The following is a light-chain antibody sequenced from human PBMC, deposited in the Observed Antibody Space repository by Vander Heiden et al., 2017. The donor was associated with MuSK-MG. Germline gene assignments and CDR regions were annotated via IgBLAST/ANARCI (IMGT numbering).Light chain of an antibody. CDR2: AAS. Sequence: DIQMTQSPSSLSASVGDRVTLTCRASQRISNYLNWYQQRPGKAPKVLISAASNLQSRVPSRFRGSRSRTDFTLTMTGLQPEDLTTYYCQQSASAPPTFG. CDR1: QRISNY. J-gene: IGKJ5*01. V-gene: IGKV1-39*01. CDR3: QQSASAPPT.